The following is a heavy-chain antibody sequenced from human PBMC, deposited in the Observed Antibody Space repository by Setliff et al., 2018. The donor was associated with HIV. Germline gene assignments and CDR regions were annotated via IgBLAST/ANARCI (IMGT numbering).Heavy chain of an antibody. V-gene: IGHV4-30-4*08. CDR1: GFTFSDHY. CDR2: ITYSGSA. J-gene: IGHJ4*02. CDR3: VRDDYGYNGKGFDY. Sequence: LRLSCAASGFTFSDHYMDWVRQAPGKGLEWIGYITYSGSAYYNPSLKSRVTISIDTSNNQISLRLSSVTAADTAMYYCVRDDYGYNGKGFDYWGPGTLVTVSS. D-gene: IGHD4-17*01.